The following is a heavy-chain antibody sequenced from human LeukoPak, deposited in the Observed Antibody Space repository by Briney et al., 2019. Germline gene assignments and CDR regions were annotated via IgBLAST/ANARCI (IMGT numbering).Heavy chain of an antibody. D-gene: IGHD5-18*01. J-gene: IGHJ4*02. CDR2: ISGSGGST. CDR3: AKVIQLWYQFDY. CDR1: GFTFSSYA. Sequence: GGSLRLSCAASGFTFSSYAMSWVSQAPGKGLEWVSAISGSGGSTYYADSVKGRFTISRDNSKNTLYLQMNSLRAEDTAVYYCAKVIQLWYQFDYWAREPWSPSPQ. V-gene: IGHV3-23*01.